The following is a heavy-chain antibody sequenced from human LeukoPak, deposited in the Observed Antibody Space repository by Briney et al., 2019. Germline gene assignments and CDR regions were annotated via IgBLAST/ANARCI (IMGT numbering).Heavy chain of an antibody. J-gene: IGHJ6*02. CDR1: GYNFISYG. D-gene: IGHD3-16*01. V-gene: IGHV1-18*01. Sequence: GASVKVSCKASGYNFISYGISWVRQAPGRGLEWMGWISPYNGNTTYAQKLQGRVTMTTDTPTSTAYMELRSLRSDDTAVYYCARVWVRAWPLYNYSSVRDVGAQGTRVAVPS. CDR2: ISPYNGNT. CDR3: ARVWVRAWPLYNYSSVRDV.